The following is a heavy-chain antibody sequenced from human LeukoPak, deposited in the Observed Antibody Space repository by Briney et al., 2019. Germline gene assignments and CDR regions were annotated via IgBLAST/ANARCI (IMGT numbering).Heavy chain of an antibody. CDR3: AKEGPPRPP. CDR2: ISYGGSNK. D-gene: IGHD1-1*01. Sequence: GGSLILSCAASGFTFSSYGMHGVRQAPGKGLEGVAVISYGGSNKYDADSVKCRFTISRDNSKNTLYLQMNSRRAEDKAVYYCAKEGPPRPPWGQGTTVPVSS. V-gene: IGHV3-30*18. CDR1: GFTFSSYG. J-gene: IGHJ6*02.